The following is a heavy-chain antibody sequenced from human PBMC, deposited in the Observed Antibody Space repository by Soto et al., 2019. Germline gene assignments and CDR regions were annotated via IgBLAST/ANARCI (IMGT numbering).Heavy chain of an antibody. V-gene: IGHV3-30*14. CDR1: GFTFSSYA. D-gene: IGHD6-13*01. CDR3: ARYLQQPDV. CDR2: ISYDGSNK. Sequence: QVQLVESGGGVVQPGRSLRLSCAASGFTFSSYAIHWVRQAPGKVLEWVAVISYDGSNKYYADSVKSRFTISRDNSKNTLYLQMNSLRTEYTAVYYCARYLQQPDVWGQGTTVTVSS. J-gene: IGHJ6*02.